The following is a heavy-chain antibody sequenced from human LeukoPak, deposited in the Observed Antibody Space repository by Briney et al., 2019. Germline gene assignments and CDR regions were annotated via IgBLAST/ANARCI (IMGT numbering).Heavy chain of an antibody. CDR3: TRGGSPPEALGDAFDM. CDR2: INNDGRST. Sequence: PGGSLRLSCAASGFTFSSYWMHWVRHAPGKGLVGVSRINNDGRSTIYADSVKGRFTISRDNAKSRLYVQMNSLRAEDTAVYYCTRGGSPPEALGDAFDMWGQGTMVPVSS. J-gene: IGHJ3*02. V-gene: IGHV3-74*01. CDR1: GFTFSSYW. D-gene: IGHD1-26*01.